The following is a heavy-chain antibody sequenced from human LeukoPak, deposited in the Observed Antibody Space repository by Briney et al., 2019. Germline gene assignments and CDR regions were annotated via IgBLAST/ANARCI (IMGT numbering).Heavy chain of an antibody. V-gene: IGHV3-48*03. CDR2: ISSSGSTI. CDR3: AELGITMIGGV. CDR1: GFTFSSYE. D-gene: IGHD3-10*02. J-gene: IGHJ6*04. Sequence: GGSLRLSCAASGFTFSSYEMNWVRQAPGKGLEWVSYISSSGSTIYYADSVKGRFTISRDNAKNSLCLQMNSLRAEDTAVYYCAELGITMIGGVWGKGTTVTISS.